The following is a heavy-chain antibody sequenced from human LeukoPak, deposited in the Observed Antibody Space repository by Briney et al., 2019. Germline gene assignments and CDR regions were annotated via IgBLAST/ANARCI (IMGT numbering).Heavy chain of an antibody. CDR3: ERWGQGFDF. D-gene: IGHD3-16*01. Sequence: GGSLRLSCAASGFTFSNYYMSWVRQAPGKGLEWVANIKQNGGQEYSEDSVKGRFTISRDNAKNSLYLQMNSLRAEDTAMYNFERWGQGFDFWGQGTLVTVSS. V-gene: IGHV3-7*04. CDR1: GFTFSNYY. J-gene: IGHJ4*02. CDR2: IKQNGGQE.